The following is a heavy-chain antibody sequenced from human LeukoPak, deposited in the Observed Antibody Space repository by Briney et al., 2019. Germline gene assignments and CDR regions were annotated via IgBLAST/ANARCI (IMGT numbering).Heavy chain of an antibody. CDR1: GFTFSDYA. V-gene: IGHV3-23*01. CDR2: ISGRDGRT. D-gene: IGHD1-26*01. CDR3: AKANTMGSGGGFDY. J-gene: IGHJ4*02. Sequence: GGSLRLSCAASGFTFSDYAMSWVRQGPGKGLEWVSVISGRDGRTDFAESVKGRFTISRDKSKTTLYLQINSPTAEDTAVYYCAKANTMGSGGGFDYWGQGTLVTVSS.